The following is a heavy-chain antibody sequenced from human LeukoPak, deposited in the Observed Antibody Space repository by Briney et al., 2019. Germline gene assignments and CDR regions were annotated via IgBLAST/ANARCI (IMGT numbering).Heavy chain of an antibody. Sequence: GGSLRLSCAASGFTFSSYNMNWVRQTPGKGLEWVSYISSSGSTIYYADSVKGRFTVSRDNAKNSLYLQMNSLRAEDTAVYYCARDFGYNYGYYFDFWGQGTLVTVSS. CDR2: ISSSGSTI. V-gene: IGHV3-48*01. D-gene: IGHD5-18*01. CDR1: GFTFSSYN. CDR3: ARDFGYNYGYYFDF. J-gene: IGHJ4*02.